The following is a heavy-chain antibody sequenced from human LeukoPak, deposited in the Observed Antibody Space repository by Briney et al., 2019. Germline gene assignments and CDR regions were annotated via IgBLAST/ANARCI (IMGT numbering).Heavy chain of an antibody. V-gene: IGHV3-20*04. Sequence: GGSLRLSCAASGFTFGDYDMSWVRQVPGKGLEWASGIGWNGATTGYADSVKGRFIISRDNAKNSLYLQMDSLRDEDTALYYCARDPSGVLPGAYFDWWGQGTLVTVSS. CDR3: ARDPSGVLPGAYFDW. CDR2: IGWNGATT. D-gene: IGHD2-2*01. J-gene: IGHJ4*02. CDR1: GFTFGDYD.